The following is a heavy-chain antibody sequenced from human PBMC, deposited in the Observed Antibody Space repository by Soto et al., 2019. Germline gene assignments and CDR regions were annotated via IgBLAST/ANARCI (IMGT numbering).Heavy chain of an antibody. CDR3: ARSSPREYGSGSYYYYYYGMDV. J-gene: IGHJ6*02. CDR1: GGSFSGYY. D-gene: IGHD3-10*01. V-gene: IGHV4-34*01. CDR2: INHSGST. Sequence: SETLSLTCAVYGGSFSGYYWSWIRQPPGKGLEWIGEINHSGSTNYNPSLKSRVTISVDTSKNQFSLKLSSLTAADTAVYYCARSSPREYGSGSYYYYYYGMDVWGQGTTVTVSS.